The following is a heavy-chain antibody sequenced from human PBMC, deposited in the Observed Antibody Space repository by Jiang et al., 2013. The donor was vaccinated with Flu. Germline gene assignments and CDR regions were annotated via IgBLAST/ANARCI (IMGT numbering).Heavy chain of an antibody. CDR1: GDSVSSNSAA. CDR2: TYYRSKWYN. V-gene: IGHV6-1*01. CDR3: ARAPQKHLCARKPYSGYDCYYYYGMDV. J-gene: IGHJ6*02. Sequence: SQTLSLTCAISGDSVSSNSAAWNWIRQSPSRGLEWLGRTYYRSKWYNDYAVSVKSRITINPDTSKNQFSLQLNSVTPEDTAVYYCARAPQKHLCARKPYSGYDCYYYYGMDVWGQGTTVTVSS. D-gene: IGHD5-12*01.